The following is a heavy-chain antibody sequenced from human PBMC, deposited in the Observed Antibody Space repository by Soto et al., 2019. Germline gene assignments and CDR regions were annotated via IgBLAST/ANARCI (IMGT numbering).Heavy chain of an antibody. V-gene: IGHV1-18*01. CDR2: ISAYNGNT. J-gene: IGHJ4*02. CDR3: ARGGYSYSYPLDY. D-gene: IGHD5-18*01. Sequence: ASVKVSFKGSGYTFTSHGISWLRQAPGQGLEWMAWISAYNGNTNYAQKFQGRVTMTTDTSTSTAYMELRSLRSDDTAVYYCARGGYSYSYPLDYWGQGTLVTVSS. CDR1: GYTFTSHG.